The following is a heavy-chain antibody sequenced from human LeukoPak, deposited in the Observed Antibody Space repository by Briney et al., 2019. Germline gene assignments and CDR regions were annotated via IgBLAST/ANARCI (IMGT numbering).Heavy chain of an antibody. D-gene: IGHD1-26*01. CDR3: ARHKYSGSFDY. CDR2: IYTSGST. Sequence: SQTLSLTCTVSGGSISSGSYYWSWIRQPAGKGLEWIGRIYTSGSTNYNPSLKSRVTISVDTSKNQFSLKLSSVTAADTAVYYCARHKYSGSFDYWGQGTLVTVSS. V-gene: IGHV4-61*02. J-gene: IGHJ4*02. CDR1: GGSISSGSYY.